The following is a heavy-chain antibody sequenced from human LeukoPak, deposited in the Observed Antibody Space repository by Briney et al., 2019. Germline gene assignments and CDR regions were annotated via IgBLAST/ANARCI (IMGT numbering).Heavy chain of an antibody. V-gene: IGHV1-2*02. CDR3: AGEGSIAVAGTEFGDY. Sequence: ASVKVSCKPSGYTFTGYYMHCVRQAPGQGLEWMGWINPNIGGTNYTQNFQARVTITRDTTISTAYMELSRLRSDDTAVYYCAGEGSIAVAGTEFGDYWGQGTLVTVSS. D-gene: IGHD6-19*01. CDR1: GYTFTGYY. CDR2: INPNIGGT. J-gene: IGHJ4*02.